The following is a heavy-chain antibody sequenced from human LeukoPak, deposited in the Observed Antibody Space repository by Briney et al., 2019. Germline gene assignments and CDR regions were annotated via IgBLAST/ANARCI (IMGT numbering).Heavy chain of an antibody. Sequence: PGGSLRLSCAASGFTFSSYAMHWVRQAPGKGLEWVAVISYDGSNKHYADSVKGRFTISRDNAKNSLYLQMNSLRAEDTALYYCAKDRSSWKTKYFQHWGQGTLVTVSS. J-gene: IGHJ1*01. CDR3: AKDRSSWKTKYFQH. D-gene: IGHD6-13*01. CDR2: ISYDGSNK. CDR1: GFTFSSYA. V-gene: IGHV3-30-3*01.